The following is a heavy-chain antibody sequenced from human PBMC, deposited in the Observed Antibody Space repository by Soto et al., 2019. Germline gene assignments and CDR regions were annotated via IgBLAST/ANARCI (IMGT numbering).Heavy chain of an antibody. J-gene: IGHJ1*01. CDR2: INHSGST. CDR1: VGSFSGSY. V-gene: IGHV4-34*01. Sequence: LSLAGADYVGSFSGSYWSWIRQPPGKGLEWIGEINHSGSTNYNPSLKSRVTISVDTSKNQFSLKLSSVTAADTAVYYCARGAMIWYSGHFRHWGQGTLVPVSS. D-gene: IGHD1-26*01. CDR3: ARGAMIWYSGHFRH.